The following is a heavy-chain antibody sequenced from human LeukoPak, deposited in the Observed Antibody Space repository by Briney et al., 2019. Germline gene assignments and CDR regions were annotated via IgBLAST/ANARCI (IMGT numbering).Heavy chain of an antibody. CDR2: MNPNNGDS. J-gene: IGHJ4*02. Sequence: ASVRVSCKASGYTLTSYHINWVRQASGQGLEWMGWMNPNNGDSGYAQNFQGRVTITTDTPINTAYMELRILRSDDTAVYFCARTTSLTASGYDYWGQGTLVTVSS. V-gene: IGHV1-8*03. D-gene: IGHD4-17*01. CDR1: GYTLTSYH. CDR3: ARTTSLTASGYDY.